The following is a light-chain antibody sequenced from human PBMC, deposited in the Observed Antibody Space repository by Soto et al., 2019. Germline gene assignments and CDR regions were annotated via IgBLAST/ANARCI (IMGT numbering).Light chain of an antibody. CDR3: SSYTSSNTLV. Sequence: QSALTQPASVSGSPGQSITICCTGTTSDVGGYNYVSWYQQYPGIAPKLMIYEVSHRPSGVSYRFSGSKSGNTASLTISGLQAEDEADYYCSSYTSSNTLVFGGGTKLTVL. J-gene: IGLJ2*01. CDR2: EVS. V-gene: IGLV2-14*01. CDR1: TSDVGGYNY.